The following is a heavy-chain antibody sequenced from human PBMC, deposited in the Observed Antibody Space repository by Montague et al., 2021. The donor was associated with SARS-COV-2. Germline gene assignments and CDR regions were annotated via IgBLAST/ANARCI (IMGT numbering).Heavy chain of an antibody. CDR1: GGSFSGYY. CDR2: TNDSGRT. CDR3: ARGYCSGSGCYYYYGMDV. Sequence: SETLSLTCAMYGGSFSGYYWSWIRQPPGRGLEWIGETNDSGRTNXNPSLKGRVTISVDTSKNQFSLRLSSVTAAETAVYYCARGYCSGSGCYYYYGMDVWGQGTTVTVSS. D-gene: IGHD2-15*01. V-gene: IGHV4-34*01. J-gene: IGHJ6*02.